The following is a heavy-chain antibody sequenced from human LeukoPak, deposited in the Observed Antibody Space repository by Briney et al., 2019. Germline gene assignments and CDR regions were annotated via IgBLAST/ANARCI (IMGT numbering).Heavy chain of an antibody. CDR3: AKDLSSSWHPYYFDY. J-gene: IGHJ4*02. CDR2: ISGSGTST. CDR1: GATFSSYA. V-gene: IGHV3-23*01. D-gene: IGHD6-13*01. Sequence: PGGSPRLSCAASGATFSSYAMNWVRQAPGKGLEWVSGISGSGTSTYYADSVKGRFTISRDNSKNTLYLQMNSLRAEDTAVYYCAKDLSSSWHPYYFDYWGQGTLVTVSS.